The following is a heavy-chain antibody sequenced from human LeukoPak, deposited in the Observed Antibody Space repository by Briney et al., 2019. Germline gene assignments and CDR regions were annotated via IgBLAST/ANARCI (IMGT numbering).Heavy chain of an antibody. D-gene: IGHD1-26*01. CDR2: IYTSGST. J-gene: IGHJ4*02. CDR1: GGSISSYY. CDR3: PSGSSGSYSAPIDY. Sequence: SETLSLTCTVSGGSISSYYWSWIRQPAGKGLEWIGRIYTSGSTNYNPSLKSRVTMSVDTSKNQFSLKLSSVTAADTAVYYYPSGSSGSYSAPIDYWGQGTLVTLSS. V-gene: IGHV4-4*07.